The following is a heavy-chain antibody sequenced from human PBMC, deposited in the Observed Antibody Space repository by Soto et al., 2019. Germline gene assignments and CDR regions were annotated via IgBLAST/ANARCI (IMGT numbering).Heavy chain of an antibody. V-gene: IGHV3-9*01. CDR2: ISWNSGNT. Sequence: DVQLVESGGGLVQPGRSLRLSCAASGFTFDNYAMHWVRQAPGKGLEWVSSISWNSGNTDYAGSVKGRFIISRDSAKNSLYLQINSLRGEDTALYYSARSPQYGSSTICRAYFDYWGQRSLGTVSS. CDR3: ARSPQYGSSTICRAYFDY. CDR1: GFTFDNYA. D-gene: IGHD2-2*01. J-gene: IGHJ4*02.